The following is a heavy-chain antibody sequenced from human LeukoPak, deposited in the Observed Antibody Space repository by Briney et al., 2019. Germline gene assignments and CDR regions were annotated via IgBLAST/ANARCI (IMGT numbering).Heavy chain of an antibody. CDR3: ARHSIVGATYYYMDV. CDR1: GGSISSSSYY. Sequence: SETLSLTCTVSGGSISSSSYYWGWIRQPPGKGLEWIGSMYYGGSTYYNPSLKSRVTISVDTSKNQFSLKLSSVTAADTAVYYCARHSIVGATYYYMDVWGKGTTVTVSS. V-gene: IGHV4-39*01. J-gene: IGHJ6*03. CDR2: MYYGGST. D-gene: IGHD1-26*01.